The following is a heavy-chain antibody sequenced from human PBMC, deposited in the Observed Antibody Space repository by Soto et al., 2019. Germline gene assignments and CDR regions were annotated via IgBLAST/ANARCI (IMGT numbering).Heavy chain of an antibody. CDR1: GFTFSSYA. D-gene: IGHD3-22*01. CDR3: AKDQGAYYYDSSGYYYDY. J-gene: IGHJ4*02. CDR2: ISGSGGST. V-gene: IGHV3-23*01. Sequence: VQLLESGGGLVQPGGSLRLSCAASGFTFSSYAMSWVRQAPGKGLEWVSAISGSGGSTYYADSVKGRFTISRDNSKNTLYLQMNSLRAEDTAVYYCAKDQGAYYYDSSGYYYDYWGQGTLVTVSS.